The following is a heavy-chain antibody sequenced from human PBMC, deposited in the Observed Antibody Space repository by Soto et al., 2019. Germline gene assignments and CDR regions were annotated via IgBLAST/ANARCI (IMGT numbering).Heavy chain of an antibody. CDR1: GFTFSSYS. V-gene: IGHV3-48*02. D-gene: IGHD6-13*01. Sequence: GGSLRLSCAASGFTFSSYSMNWVRQAPGKGLEWVSYISSSSSTIYYADSVKGRFAISRDNAKNSLYLQMNSLRDEDTAVYYWARGPRTYSSSLYPDYWGQGTLVTAPQ. CDR3: ARGPRTYSSSLYPDY. J-gene: IGHJ4*02. CDR2: ISSSSSTI.